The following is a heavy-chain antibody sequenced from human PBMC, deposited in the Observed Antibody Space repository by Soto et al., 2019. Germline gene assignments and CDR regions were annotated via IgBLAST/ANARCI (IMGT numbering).Heavy chain of an antibody. V-gene: IGHV1-69*02. D-gene: IGHD3-10*01. CDR3: ARFRGSYGMDV. CDR2: IIPILGIA. CDR1: AGTFSSYT. J-gene: IGHJ6*02. Sequence: QVQLVQSGAEVKKPGSSVKVSCKASAGTFSSYTISWVRQAPGQGLEWMGRIIPILGIANYAQKFQGRVTITADKSTSTAYMELSSLRSEDTAVYYCARFRGSYGMDVWGQGTTVTVSS.